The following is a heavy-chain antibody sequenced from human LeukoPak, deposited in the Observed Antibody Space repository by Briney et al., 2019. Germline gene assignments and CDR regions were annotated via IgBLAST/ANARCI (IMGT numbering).Heavy chain of an antibody. J-gene: IGHJ5*02. CDR2: ISGSDGST. CDR1: GFTFSSYS. CDR3: ARYCTFRTCSATQFDA. V-gene: IGHV3-21*01. D-gene: IGHD2-8*01. Sequence: GGSLRLSCAASGFTFSSYSMNWVRQAPGKGLEWVSGISGSDGSTYYADSVKGRFTISRDNAKNSLYLQMNSLRADDSAVYYCARYCTFRTCSATQFDAWGQGTLVTVSS.